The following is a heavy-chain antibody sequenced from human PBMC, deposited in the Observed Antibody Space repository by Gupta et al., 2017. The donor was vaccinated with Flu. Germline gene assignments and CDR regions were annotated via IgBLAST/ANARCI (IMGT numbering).Heavy chain of an antibody. V-gene: IGHV3-23*01. Sequence: TGKGLEWVSAISGSGGSTYYADSVKGRFTISRDNFKKTMYLQMNSLRAEDTAIYYCAKDLGDGYNGGYYFDYWGQGTLVTVSS. D-gene: IGHD5-12*01. CDR2: ISGSGGST. CDR3: AKDLGDGYNGGYYFDY. J-gene: IGHJ4*02.